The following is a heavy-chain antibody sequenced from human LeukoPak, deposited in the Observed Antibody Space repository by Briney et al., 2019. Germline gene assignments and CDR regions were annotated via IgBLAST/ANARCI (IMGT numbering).Heavy chain of an antibody. Sequence: GGSLRLSCAASGFTFSSYGMHWVRQAPGKGLEWVAFIRYDGSNKYYADSVKGRFTISRDNAKNTLYLQMNSLRAEDTAVYYCARGVYYYDSSNCGYWGQGTLVTVSS. CDR2: IRYDGSNK. D-gene: IGHD3-22*01. CDR1: GFTFSSYG. CDR3: ARGVYYYDSSNCGY. J-gene: IGHJ4*02. V-gene: IGHV3-30*02.